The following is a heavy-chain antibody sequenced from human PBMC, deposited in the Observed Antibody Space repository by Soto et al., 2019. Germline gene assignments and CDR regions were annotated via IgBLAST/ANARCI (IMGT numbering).Heavy chain of an antibody. D-gene: IGHD3-10*01. CDR1: GGSFSGYY. V-gene: IGHV4-34*01. CDR2: INHSGST. J-gene: IGHJ3*02. Sequence: SETLSLTCAVYGGSFSGYYWSWIRQPPGKGLEWIGEINHSGSTNYNPSLKSRVTISVDTSKNQFSLKLGSVTAADTAVYYCARARGSRNRNAFNIWGNGTMVTVSS. CDR3: ARARGSRNRNAFNI.